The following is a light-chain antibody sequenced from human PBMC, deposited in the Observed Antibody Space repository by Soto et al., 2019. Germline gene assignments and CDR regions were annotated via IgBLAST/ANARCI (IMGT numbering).Light chain of an antibody. V-gene: IGKV1-5*01. J-gene: IGKJ1*01. CDR1: QSISTW. CDR2: DAS. CDR3: QQYSSYWT. Sequence: DIQMTQSPSTLSASVGDKVNITCRASQSISTWLAWYQQKPGKAPKLLIYDASSLESGVPSRFSGSVSGTEFTLTISSLQPDDFATYYCQQYSSYWTFAQGTKVDIK.